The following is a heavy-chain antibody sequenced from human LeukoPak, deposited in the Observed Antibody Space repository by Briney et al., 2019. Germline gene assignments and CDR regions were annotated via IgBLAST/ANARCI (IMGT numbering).Heavy chain of an antibody. D-gene: IGHD4-17*01. CDR2: IYSGGTT. CDR3: ARGPVTRFEI. V-gene: IGHV3-53*01. Sequence: WGSLRLSCAASGFTVSSNYMSWVRQAPGKGLEWVSVIYSGGTTYYEDSVKGRFTISRDNSNNTLYLQMNSLRAEDTAVYYCARGPVTRFEIWGQGTMVTVSS. CDR1: GFTVSSNY. J-gene: IGHJ3*02.